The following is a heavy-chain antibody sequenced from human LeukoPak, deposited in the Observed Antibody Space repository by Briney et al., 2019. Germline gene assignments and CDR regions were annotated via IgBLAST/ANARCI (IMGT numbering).Heavy chain of an antibody. CDR1: GGSLSIYY. V-gene: IGHV4-4*07. CDR2: IYSSGST. CDR3: ARCSGNGYDYSWFDP. Sequence: SETLSLTCTVSGGSLSIYYWNWIRQPAGKGLEWIGRIYSSGSTNYNPSLKSRVTMSVDASKNQFSLKPSSVTAADTAVYYCARCSGNGYDYSWFDPWAREPWSPSLQ. J-gene: IGHJ5*02. D-gene: IGHD5-12*01.